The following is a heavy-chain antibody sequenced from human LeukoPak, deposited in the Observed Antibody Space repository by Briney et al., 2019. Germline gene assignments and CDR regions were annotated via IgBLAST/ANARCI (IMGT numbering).Heavy chain of an antibody. J-gene: IGHJ4*02. CDR1: GGSFSGYY. CDR2: INHSGST. Sequence: ASEPLSLTCAVYGGSFSGYYWSWIRQPPGKGLEWIGEINHSGSTNYNPSLKSRVTISADTSKNQFSLKLSSVTAADTAVYYCARGLGIRHQFDYWGQGTLVTVSS. CDR3: ARGLGIRHQFDY. D-gene: IGHD7-27*01. V-gene: IGHV4-34*01.